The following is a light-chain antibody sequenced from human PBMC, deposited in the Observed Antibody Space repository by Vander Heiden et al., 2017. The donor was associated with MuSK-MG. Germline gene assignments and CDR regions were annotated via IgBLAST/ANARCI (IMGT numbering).Light chain of an antibody. CDR1: SSDVGGYNY. V-gene: IGLV2-11*01. Sequence: QSALTQPRSVSGSPGQSVTISCTGTSSDVGGYNYVSWCQQHPGKAPKLMIYDVSKRPSGVPDRFSGSKSGNTASLTISGLQAEDEADYYCCSYAGSYTSWVFGGGTKLTVL. CDR2: DVS. CDR3: CSYAGSYTSWV. J-gene: IGLJ3*02.